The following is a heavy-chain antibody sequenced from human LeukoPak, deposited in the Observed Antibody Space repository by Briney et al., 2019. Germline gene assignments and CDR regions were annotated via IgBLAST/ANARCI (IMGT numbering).Heavy chain of an antibody. D-gene: IGHD1-26*01. CDR3: ARGAGARWFDP. Sequence: GGSLRLSCAASGFTFSSYSMNWVRQAPGKGLEWVSYISSSSSTIYYADSVKGRFTISRDNAKNSLYLQMNSLRAEDTAVYYCARGAGARWFDPRGQGTLVTVSS. CDR2: ISSSSSTI. V-gene: IGHV3-48*01. CDR1: GFTFSSYS. J-gene: IGHJ5*02.